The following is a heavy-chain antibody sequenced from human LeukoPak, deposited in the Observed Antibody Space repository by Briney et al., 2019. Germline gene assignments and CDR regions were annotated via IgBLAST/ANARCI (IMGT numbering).Heavy chain of an antibody. CDR2: IHYTGKP. Sequence: PSETPSPTCSVSGGSISGHYWTWIREPPGKGLEWIGQIHYTGKPDYNPSLKSRITISVDTSKNQVSLQVSSVIAADSAIYYCARFGVDYDMDVWGHGTTVTVFS. D-gene: IGHD3-16*01. V-gene: IGHV4-59*11. CDR1: GGSISGHY. CDR3: ARFGVDYDMDV. J-gene: IGHJ6*02.